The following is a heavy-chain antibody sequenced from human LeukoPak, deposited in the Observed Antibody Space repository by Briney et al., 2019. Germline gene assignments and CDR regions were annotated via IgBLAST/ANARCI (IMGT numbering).Heavy chain of an antibody. CDR3: ARAKGRLLHDY. CDR1: GGPRSSFY. CDR2: IYYSGST. V-gene: IGHV4-59*06. D-gene: IGHD3-22*01. Sequence: SETLSLTCNVSGGPRSSFYWSWIRQHPGKGLEWIGYIYYSGSTYYNPSLKSRVTISVDTSKNQFSLKLSSVTAADTAVYYCARAKGRLLHDYWGQGTLVAVSS. J-gene: IGHJ4*02.